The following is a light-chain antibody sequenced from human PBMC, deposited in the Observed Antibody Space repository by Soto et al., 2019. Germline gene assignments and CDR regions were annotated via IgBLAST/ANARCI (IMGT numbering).Light chain of an antibody. J-gene: IGKJ5*01. CDR1: QSVSSSY. CDR2: GAS. V-gene: IGKV3-20*01. CDR3: KQYGSSPPIT. Sequence: EIVLTQSPGTLSLSPGERATLSCRASQSVSSSYLAWYQQKPGQAPRLLIYGASSRATGIQDRFSGSGSGRDFTLTISRLEPEDFAVYYCKQYGSSPPITFGQGTRLEMK.